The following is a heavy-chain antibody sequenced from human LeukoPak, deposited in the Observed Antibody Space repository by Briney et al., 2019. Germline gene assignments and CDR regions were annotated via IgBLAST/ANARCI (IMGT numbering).Heavy chain of an antibody. CDR2: ISPYST. CDR1: GYTFNTYG. Sequence: ASVKVSCKASGYTFNTYGIAWVRGAPGQGPEWMGGISPYSTHYARNFQGRVTLTTDTSTSTAYMELRSLRSDDTAVYYCARVGRDCSTISCNWEDWLDPRGQGTLVIVSS. D-gene: IGHD2-2*01. CDR3: ARVGRDCSTISCNWEDWLDP. J-gene: IGHJ5*02. V-gene: IGHV1-18*01.